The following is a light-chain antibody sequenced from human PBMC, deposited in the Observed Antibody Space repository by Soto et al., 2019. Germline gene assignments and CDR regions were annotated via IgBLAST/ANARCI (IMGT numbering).Light chain of an antibody. V-gene: IGKV3-15*01. CDR1: QSVSSN. CDR3: QQYNNWLGT. Sequence: EIVMPQSPATLSVSPGERVTLSCRASQSVSSNLAWYQQKPGQAPRLLIYGASTRATAIPGRFSGSGSGTEFTLTISSLQSEDFAVYYCQQYNNWLGTFGQGTKVDIK. J-gene: IGKJ1*01. CDR2: GAS.